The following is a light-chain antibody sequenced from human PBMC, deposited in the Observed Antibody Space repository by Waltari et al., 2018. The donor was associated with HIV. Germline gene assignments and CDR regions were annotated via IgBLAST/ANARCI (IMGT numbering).Light chain of an antibody. J-gene: IGKJ4*01. CDR2: FAS. CDR1: QSVSSY. Sequence: IVFTQSPAPLPFSTGERATHSCRASQSVSSYLAWYQQKPGQAPRLLIYFASNRATGIPARFSGSVSRTDFTLTISSLEPEDFAVYYCQQRRNWLTFGGGTKVEIK. V-gene: IGKV3-11*01. CDR3: QQRRNWLT.